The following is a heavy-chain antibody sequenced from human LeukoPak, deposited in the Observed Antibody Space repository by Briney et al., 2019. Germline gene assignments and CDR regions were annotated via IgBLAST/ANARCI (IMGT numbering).Heavy chain of an antibody. Sequence: PGGSLRLSCAASGFTFSSYWMSWVRQAPGKGLEWVANIKQDGSEKYYVDSVKGRFTISRDNAKNSLYLQTSSLRAEDTAVYYCASFYDFWSGSSDYWGQGTLVTVSS. J-gene: IGHJ4*02. CDR3: ASFYDFWSGSSDY. V-gene: IGHV3-7*01. CDR1: GFTFSSYW. D-gene: IGHD3-3*01. CDR2: IKQDGSEK.